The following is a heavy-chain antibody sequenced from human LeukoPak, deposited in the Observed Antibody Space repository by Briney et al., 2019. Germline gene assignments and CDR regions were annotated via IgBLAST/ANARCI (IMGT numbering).Heavy chain of an antibody. V-gene: IGHV5-51*01. CDR3: ARLGGRFSQSRFYLDF. CDR2: IYPGDSDT. Sequence: GESLKISCRGSGYTFTDYWIGWVRQMPGKGLEWMGIIYPGDSDTRYSPSFQGPVPISADKSISTAYVQWSSLKASDSAVYYCARLGGRFSQSRFYLDFWGRGTLVTVSS. CDR1: GYTFTDYW. D-gene: IGHD3-16*01. J-gene: IGHJ4*02.